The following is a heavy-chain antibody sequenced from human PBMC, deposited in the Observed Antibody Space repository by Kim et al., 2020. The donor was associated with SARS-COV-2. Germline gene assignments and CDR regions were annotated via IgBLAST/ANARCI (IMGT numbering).Heavy chain of an antibody. V-gene: IGHV4-59*01. CDR2: IYYSGST. D-gene: IGHD2-8*01. Sequence: SETLSLTCTVSGGSISSYYWSWIRQPPGKGLEWIGYIYYSGSTNYNPSLKNRVTISVDTSKNQFSMKLSSVTAADTAVYYCAREVVLMVYAIQPGWFDPWGQGTLVTVSS. CDR1: GGSISSYY. J-gene: IGHJ5*02. CDR3: AREVVLMVYAIQPGWFDP.